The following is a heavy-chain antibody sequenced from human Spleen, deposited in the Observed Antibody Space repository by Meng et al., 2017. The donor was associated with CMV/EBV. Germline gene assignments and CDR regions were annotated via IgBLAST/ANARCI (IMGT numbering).Heavy chain of an antibody. J-gene: IGHJ4*02. D-gene: IGHD3-3*01. CDR3: ARGYDFWGKGTYFDK. CDR1: RFTFSSYE. CDR2: ISASGSTI. V-gene: IGHV3-48*03. Sequence: GGSLRLSCAASRFTFSSYEMDWVRQAPGKGLEWIAYISASGSTIRYADSVKGRFTISRGKNSLFLQMSALRAEDTAVYYCARGYDFWGKGTYFDKWGQGTLVTVSS.